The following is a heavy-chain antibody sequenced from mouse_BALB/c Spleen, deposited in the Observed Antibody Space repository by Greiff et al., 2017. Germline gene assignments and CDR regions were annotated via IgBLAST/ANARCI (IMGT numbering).Heavy chain of an antibody. CDR1: GYTFTSYW. CDR3: ARYGYSYYYAMDY. V-gene: IGHV1-7*01. D-gene: IGHD2-2*01. Sequence: QVQLQQSGAELAKPGASVKMSCKASGYTFTSYWMHWVKQRPGQGLEWIGYINPITGYTEYNQKFKDKATLTADKSSSTAYMQLSSLTSEDSAVYYCARYGYSYYYAMDYWGQGTSVTVSS. J-gene: IGHJ4*01. CDR2: INPITGYT.